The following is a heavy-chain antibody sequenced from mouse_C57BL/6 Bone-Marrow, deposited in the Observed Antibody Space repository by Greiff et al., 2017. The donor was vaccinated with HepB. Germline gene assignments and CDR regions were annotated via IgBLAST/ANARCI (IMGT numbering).Heavy chain of an antibody. Sequence: EVQRVESGGGLVKPGGSLKLSCAASGFTFSDYYMYWVRQTPEKRLEWVAYISNGGGSTYYPDTVKGRFTISRDNAKNTLYLQMSRLKSEDTAMYYCARGGYYDYLFAYWGQGTLVTVSA. CDR3: ARGGYYDYLFAY. CDR2: ISNGGGST. CDR1: GFTFSDYY. J-gene: IGHJ3*01. V-gene: IGHV5-12*01. D-gene: IGHD2-4*01.